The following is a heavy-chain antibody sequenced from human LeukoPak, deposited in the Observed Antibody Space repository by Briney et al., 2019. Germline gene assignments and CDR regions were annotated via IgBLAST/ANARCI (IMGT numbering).Heavy chain of an antibody. CDR3: ATGAGIAARMYYYYYMGV. Sequence: ASVKVCCKVSGYTLTELSMHWVRQAPGKGLEWMGGFDAEDGETIYAQKFQGRVTMTEDTSTDTAYMELSSLRSEDTAVYYCATGAGIAARMYYYYYMGVWGKGTTVTVSS. CDR1: GYTLTELS. J-gene: IGHJ6*03. CDR2: FDAEDGET. D-gene: IGHD6-6*01. V-gene: IGHV1-24*01.